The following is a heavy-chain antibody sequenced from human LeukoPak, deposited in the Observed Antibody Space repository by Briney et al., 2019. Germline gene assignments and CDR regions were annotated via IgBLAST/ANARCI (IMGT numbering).Heavy chain of an antibody. V-gene: IGHV4-61*05. D-gene: IGHD3-22*01. Sequence: SETLSLTCTVSGGSISSSSYYWSWIRQPPGKGLEWIGYIYYSGSTNYNPSLRSRVTISVDTSKNQFSLKLSSVTAADTAVYYCARAYDYYDSSGYYDYWGQGTLVTVSS. CDR3: ARAYDYYDSSGYYDY. J-gene: IGHJ4*02. CDR1: GGSISSSSYY. CDR2: IYYSGST.